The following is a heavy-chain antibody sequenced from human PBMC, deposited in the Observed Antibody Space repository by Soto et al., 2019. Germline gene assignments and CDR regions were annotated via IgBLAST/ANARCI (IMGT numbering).Heavy chain of an antibody. CDR1: GYSFTSYW. CDR3: ARHGDVLRFLEWLPPKYYGMDV. Sequence: GASLKISCKGSGYSFTSYWIGWVRQMPGKGLEWMGIIYPGDSDTRYSPSFQGQVTISADKSISTAYLQWSSLKASDTAMYYCARHGDVLRFLEWLPPKYYGMDVWGQGTTVTVSS. CDR2: IYPGDSDT. J-gene: IGHJ6*02. V-gene: IGHV5-51*01. D-gene: IGHD3-3*01.